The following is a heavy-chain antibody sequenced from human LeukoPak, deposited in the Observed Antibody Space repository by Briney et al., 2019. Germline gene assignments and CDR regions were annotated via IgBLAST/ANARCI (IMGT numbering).Heavy chain of an antibody. CDR3: AKAAGRGYNYGDYFDY. Sequence: AGGSLRLSCAASGFTFSSHAMSWVRQAPGKGLEWVSAISGSGGSTYYADSVKGRFTISRDNSKNTLYLQMNSLRAEDKAVYYCAKAAGRGYNYGDYFDYWGQGTLVTVSS. D-gene: IGHD5-18*01. V-gene: IGHV3-23*01. CDR2: ISGSGGST. J-gene: IGHJ4*02. CDR1: GFTFSSHA.